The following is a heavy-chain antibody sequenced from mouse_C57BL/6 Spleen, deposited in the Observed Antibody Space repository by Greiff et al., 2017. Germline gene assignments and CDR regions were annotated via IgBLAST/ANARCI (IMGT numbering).Heavy chain of an antibody. CDR1: GYSITSGYD. CDR3: ARGLRYWYFDV. D-gene: IGHD3-3*01. Sequence: EVMLVESGPGMVKPSQSLSLTCTVTGYSITSGYDWHWIRHFPGNKLEWMGYISYSGSTNYNPSLKSRISITHDTSKNHFFLKLNSVTTEDTATYYCARGLRYWYFDVWGTGTTVTVSS. J-gene: IGHJ1*03. V-gene: IGHV3-1*01. CDR2: ISYSGST.